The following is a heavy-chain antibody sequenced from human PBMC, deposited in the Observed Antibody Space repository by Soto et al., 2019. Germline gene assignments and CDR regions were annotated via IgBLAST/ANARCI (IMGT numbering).Heavy chain of an antibody. D-gene: IGHD3-10*01. CDR2: ISGHGGNT. V-gene: IGHV1-18*01. CDR1: DYTFSNFG. CDR3: ARESRGYMDV. Sequence: QVQLVQSGAEVKKPGASVKVSCKASDYTFSNFGITWVRQAPGQGLEWMGWISGHGGNTNYAQKLQGRVTMTTDTSTSTAYMELRSLRSDDTAVYYCARESRGYMDVWGKGTTVTVSS. J-gene: IGHJ6*03.